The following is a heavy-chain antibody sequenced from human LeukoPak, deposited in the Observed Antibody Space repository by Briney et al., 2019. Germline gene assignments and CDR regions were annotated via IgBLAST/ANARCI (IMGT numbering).Heavy chain of an antibody. CDR1: GSTFSNYG. J-gene: IGHJ4*02. CDR2: IWYDGNNK. V-gene: IGHV3-33*01. D-gene: IGHD3-10*01. CDR3: ARGEYYYGSGSYYHY. Sequence: PGMSLRLSCAASGSTFSNYGMHWVRQAPGKGLEWVALIWYDGNNKYYVDSVKGRFTISRDNSKNTLYLQMNSLRAEDTAVYYCARGEYYYGSGSYYHYWGQGTLVTVSS.